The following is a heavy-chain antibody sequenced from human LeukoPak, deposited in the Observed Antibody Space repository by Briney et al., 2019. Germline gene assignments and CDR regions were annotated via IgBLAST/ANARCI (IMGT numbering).Heavy chain of an antibody. D-gene: IGHD4-17*01. CDR1: EFTFSSYS. CDR3: ARDKSYGDSTDY. CDR2: ITNSGNSK. V-gene: IGHV3-48*01. Sequence: QTGGSLRLSCAASEFTFSSYSMNWVRQAPGKGLEWVSYITNSGNSKSYADSVKGRFTISRDNTKNSLYLQMNGLRAEDTAVYYCARDKSYGDSTDYWGQGTLVTVSS. J-gene: IGHJ4*02.